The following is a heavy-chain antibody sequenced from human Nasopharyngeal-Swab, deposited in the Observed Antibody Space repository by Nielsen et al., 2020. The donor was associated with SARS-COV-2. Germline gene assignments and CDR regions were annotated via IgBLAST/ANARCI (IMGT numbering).Heavy chain of an antibody. D-gene: IGHD3-22*01. CDR3: ARGRDYYDSSGPFDY. CDR2: MYYSGST. J-gene: IGHJ4*02. Sequence: SETLSLTCLVSGGSISSSDYYWGWIRQPPGKGLEWIGTMYYSGSTYYTPSLKSRVTISVDTSKNQFSLKLSSVTAADTAVYYCARGRDYYDSSGPFDYWGQGTLVTVSS. CDR1: GGSISSSDYY. V-gene: IGHV4-39*07.